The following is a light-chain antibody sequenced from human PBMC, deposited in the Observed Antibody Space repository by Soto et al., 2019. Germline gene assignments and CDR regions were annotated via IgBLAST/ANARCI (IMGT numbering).Light chain of an antibody. CDR2: GAS. Sequence: EIVLTQSPDTLSLSPGERVTVSCRASQSVSGSYLAWYQQKPGQAPRLLVYGASTRATGIPARFSGSGSGTEFTLTISSLQSEDFAVYYCQQYNNWPERTFGQGTKVDIK. V-gene: IGKV3-15*01. CDR1: QSVSGSY. CDR3: QQYNNWPERT. J-gene: IGKJ1*01.